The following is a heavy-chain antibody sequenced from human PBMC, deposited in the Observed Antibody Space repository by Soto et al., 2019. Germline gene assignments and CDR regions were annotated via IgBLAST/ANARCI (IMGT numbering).Heavy chain of an antibody. D-gene: IGHD2-2*01. V-gene: IGHV3-30-3*01. J-gene: IGHJ6*02. CDR3: ASADTSYYYYYGMDA. CDR2: ISYDGSNK. Sequence: PXGSLVLSFAASGFTFSSSAMHGVRQAPGKGLEWVAVISYDGSNKYYADSVKGRFTISRDNSKNTLYLQMNSLRAEDTAVYYCASADTSYYYYYGMDAWGQGTTVTVSS. CDR1: GFTFSSSA.